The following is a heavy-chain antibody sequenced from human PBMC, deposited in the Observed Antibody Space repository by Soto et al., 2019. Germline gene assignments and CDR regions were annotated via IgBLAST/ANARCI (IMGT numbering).Heavy chain of an antibody. D-gene: IGHD1-26*01. J-gene: IGHJ4*02. CDR2: IYYSGST. CDR3: ARVQGSGSYYFDY. Sequence: SETLSLTCTVSGGSISSGGYYWSWIRQHPGKGLEWIGYIYYSGSTYYNPSLKSRVTISVDTSKNQFSLKLSSVTAADTAVYYCARVQGSGSYYFDYWGQGTLVTVSS. CDR1: GGSISSGGYY. V-gene: IGHV4-31*03.